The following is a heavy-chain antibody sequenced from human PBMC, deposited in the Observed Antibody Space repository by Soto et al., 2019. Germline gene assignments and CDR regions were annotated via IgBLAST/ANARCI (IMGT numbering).Heavy chain of an antibody. CDR3: ARDRGSGGNNNWFDP. D-gene: IGHD2-15*01. CDR2: IYYSGRT. J-gene: IGHJ5*02. Sequence: SETLSLTCTVSGASVSSASYYWSWIRQPPGKGLEWIGDIYYSGRTDYNPSLKSRVTISLDTSKNQFSLKLSSVTAADTAVYYCARDRGSGGNNNWFDPWGQGTLVTVSS. CDR1: GASVSSASYY. V-gene: IGHV4-61*01.